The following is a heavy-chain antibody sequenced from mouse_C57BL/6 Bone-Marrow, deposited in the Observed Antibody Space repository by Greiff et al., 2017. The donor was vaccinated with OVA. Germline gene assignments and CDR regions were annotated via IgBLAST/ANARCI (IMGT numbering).Heavy chain of an antibody. D-gene: IGHD1-1*01. Sequence: VQLQQSGPELVKPGASVKMSCKASGYTFTDYNMHWVKQSHGKSLEWIGYINPNNGGTSYNQKFKGKATLTVNKSSSTAYMELRSLTSEDSAVYYCTRGGLLLRYVAWFAYWGQGTLVTVSA. V-gene: IGHV1-22*01. J-gene: IGHJ3*01. CDR2: INPNNGGT. CDR1: GYTFTDYN. CDR3: TRGGLLLRYVAWFAY.